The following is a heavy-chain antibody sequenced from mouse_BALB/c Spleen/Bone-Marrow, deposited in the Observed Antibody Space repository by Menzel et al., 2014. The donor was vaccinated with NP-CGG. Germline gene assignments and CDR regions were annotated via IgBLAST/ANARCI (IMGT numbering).Heavy chain of an antibody. J-gene: IGHJ2*01. CDR3: ASLTGTFDY. V-gene: IGHV14-3*02. D-gene: IGHD4-1*01. Sequence: VQLQQSGTDLVKPGASVKLSCTASGFNIKDTYMHWVKQRPEQGLDWIGRIDPASGNIQYDPKFQGRAAITADTSSNTAYLQLSSLTSEDTAVDYSASLTGTFDYCGQGPPQTVST. CDR1: GFNIKDTY. CDR2: IDPASGNI.